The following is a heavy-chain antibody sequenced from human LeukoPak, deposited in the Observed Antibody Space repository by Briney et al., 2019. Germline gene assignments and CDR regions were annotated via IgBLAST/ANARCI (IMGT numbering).Heavy chain of an antibody. J-gene: IGHJ4*02. Sequence: GGSLRLSCPASGFTFSSYAMSWVHQAPGKGLEWVSAISGSGGSTYYADSVKGRYTISRDNSKNTLYLQMNSLRAEDTAVYYCAKDAPYSGSSVSPYYFDYWGQGTLVTVSS. D-gene: IGHD1-26*01. CDR2: ISGSGGST. V-gene: IGHV3-23*01. CDR3: AKDAPYSGSSVSPYYFDY. CDR1: GFTFSSYA.